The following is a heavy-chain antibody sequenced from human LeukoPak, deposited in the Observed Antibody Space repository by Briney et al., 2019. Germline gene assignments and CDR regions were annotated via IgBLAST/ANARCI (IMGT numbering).Heavy chain of an antibody. V-gene: IGHV1-46*01. CDR3: ARDKRVAAAGTERIFFDY. CDR1: GHTFTSYY. D-gene: IGHD6-13*01. Sequence: ASVKVSCKASGHTFTSYYIHWVRQAPGQGLEWMGIINPSGGSTSYAQKFQGRVTMTRDTSTSTVYMELSSLRSEDTAVYYCARDKRVAAAGTERIFFDYWGQGTLVTVSS. J-gene: IGHJ4*02. CDR2: INPSGGST.